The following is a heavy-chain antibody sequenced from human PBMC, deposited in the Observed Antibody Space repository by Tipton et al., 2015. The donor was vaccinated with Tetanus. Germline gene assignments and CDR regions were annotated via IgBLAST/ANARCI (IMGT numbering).Heavy chain of an antibody. CDR3: ARHSGGSEIGYYDDMDV. Sequence: QLVQSGPEVKKPGESLILSCKGSGYAFTKYWIGWVRQKPGKGLEWMGVIYPADSDIRNSPSFQGQVTMSVDKSTSTAYLQWRSLKASDSAMYYCARHSGGSEIGYYDDMDVWGQGTTVTVSS. J-gene: IGHJ6*02. D-gene: IGHD3-10*01. V-gene: IGHV5-51*01. CDR1: GYAFTKYW. CDR2: IYPADSDI.